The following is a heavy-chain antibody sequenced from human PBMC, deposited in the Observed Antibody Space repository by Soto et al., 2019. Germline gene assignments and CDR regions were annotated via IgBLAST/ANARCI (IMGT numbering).Heavy chain of an antibody. CDR3: ARSSGTYPPSRYYCGLDV. CDR2: ISAYNGDT. V-gene: IGHV1-18*01. J-gene: IGHJ6*02. CDR1: GYTFTSYG. Sequence: ASVKVSCKASGYTFTSYGFSWVRQAPGQGLEWMGWISAYNGDTNYPQKFQARVTMTTDTSTSTAYLDLRSLRSDDTAVYYCARSSGTYPPSRYYCGLDVWGQGTTVTVSS. D-gene: IGHD1-26*01.